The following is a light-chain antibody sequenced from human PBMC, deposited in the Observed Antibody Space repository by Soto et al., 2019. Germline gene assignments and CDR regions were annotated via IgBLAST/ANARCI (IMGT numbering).Light chain of an antibody. CDR1: QAIRND. J-gene: IGKJ2*01. CDR2: AAS. CDR3: LQEYNYPRT. V-gene: IGKV1-6*01. Sequence: AIQMTQSPSSLSASVGDRVTITCRASQAIRNDLGWYQQKPGKAPKLLIYAASSLQGGVPSRFSGRGSGTDFTLTISSLQPEDFATYYCLQEYNYPRTFGQGNKLEIK.